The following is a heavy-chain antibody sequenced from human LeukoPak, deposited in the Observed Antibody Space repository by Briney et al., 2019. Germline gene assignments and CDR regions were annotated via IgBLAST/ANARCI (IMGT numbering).Heavy chain of an antibody. CDR3: AKDGVYSGSYGVFAS. CDR2: VSSDERNK. D-gene: IGHD1-26*01. V-gene: IGHV3-30*04. Sequence: PGRSLRLSCAASGFTFSNYAMHWGRQAPGKGLEWVAVVSSDERNKFYADSVKGRFTVSRDNSKNTLYLQMNSLRAEDTAVYYCAKDGVYSGSYGVFASWGQGTLVTVSS. J-gene: IGHJ5*01. CDR1: GFTFSNYA.